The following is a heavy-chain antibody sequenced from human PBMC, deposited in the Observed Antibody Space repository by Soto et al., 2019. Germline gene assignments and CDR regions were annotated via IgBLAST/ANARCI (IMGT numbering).Heavy chain of an antibody. CDR3: AREVQVHTPAFVY. V-gene: IGHV1-69*19. J-gene: IGHJ4*02. CDR2: ISPMFGAA. D-gene: IGHD3-10*01. Sequence: QVQLVQSGAEMKKPGSSVKVSCQSSGGTFNTYAMNWVRQAPGQGPEWMGDISPMFGAANYAPKFQGRVTITADESTVTSYMQLSGLTSEDTALYFCAREVQVHTPAFVYWGQGTLVTVSS. CDR1: GGTFNTYA.